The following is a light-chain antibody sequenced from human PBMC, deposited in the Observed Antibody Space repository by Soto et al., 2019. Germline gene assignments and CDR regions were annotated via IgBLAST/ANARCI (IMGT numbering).Light chain of an antibody. CDR1: NSDVGYYNY. CDR2: EVS. J-gene: IGLJ2*01. Sequence: QSALTQPASVSGSPGQSITISCTGTNSDVGYYNYVSWYQHHPGKAPKLIIYEVSNRPSGVSNRFSASKSGNTASLTISGLQAEDEADYYCSSYTSSSTLVVFGGGTKLTVL. V-gene: IGLV2-14*01. CDR3: SSYTSSSTLVV.